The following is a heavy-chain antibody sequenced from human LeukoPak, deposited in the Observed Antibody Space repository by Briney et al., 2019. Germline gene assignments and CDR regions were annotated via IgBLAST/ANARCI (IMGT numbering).Heavy chain of an antibody. D-gene: IGHD1-7*01. Sequence: GASVKVSCNASGGTFSSYAISWVRQAPGQGLEWMGRIIPILGIANYAQKFQGRVTITADKSASTAYMELSSLRSEDTAVYYCAQLPEGNSNPYFDYWGQGTLVTVSS. CDR3: AQLPEGNSNPYFDY. CDR2: IIPILGIA. CDR1: GGTFSSYA. J-gene: IGHJ4*02. V-gene: IGHV1-69*04.